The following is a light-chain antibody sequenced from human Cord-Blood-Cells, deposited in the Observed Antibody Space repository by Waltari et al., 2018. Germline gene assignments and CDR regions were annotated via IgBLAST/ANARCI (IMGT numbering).Light chain of an antibody. V-gene: IGLV2-18*02. CDR3: SSYTSSSTWV. Sequence: QSALTQPPSVSGSPGQSVTISCTGTSSDVGSYNRVSWYQQPPATAPQLMIYEVSNRPSGVPDRFSGSKSGNPASLTISGLQAEDEADYYCSSYTSSSTWVFGGGTKLTVL. J-gene: IGLJ3*02. CDR2: EVS. CDR1: SSDVGSYNR.